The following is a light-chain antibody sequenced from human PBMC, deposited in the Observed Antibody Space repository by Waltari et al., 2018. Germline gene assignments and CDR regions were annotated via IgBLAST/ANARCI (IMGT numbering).Light chain of an antibody. J-gene: IGKJ4*01. Sequence: EKVMTQSPATLSVSPGERATLSCRASQSVSSNLAWYQQKAGQAPRLLIYGASTRATGISARFSGSGSGTEFTLTISSLQSEDFAVYYCQQYNNWALTFGGGTTVEIK. V-gene: IGKV3-15*01. CDR3: QQYNNWALT. CDR2: GAS. CDR1: QSVSSN.